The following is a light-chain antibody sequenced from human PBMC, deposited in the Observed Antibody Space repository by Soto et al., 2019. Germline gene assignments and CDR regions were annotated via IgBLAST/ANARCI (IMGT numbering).Light chain of an antibody. CDR2: DAS. J-gene: IGKJ1*01. V-gene: IGKV3-11*01. CDR3: QQRSNWPPTWT. Sequence: IVLTQSPATLSLSPGERATLSCRARQSVSSYLAWYQHKPGQAPRLLIYDASKRATGIPARFSGSGSGTDFTLTISSLEPEDFAVYYCQQRSNWPPTWTFGQGTRVEIK. CDR1: QSVSSY.